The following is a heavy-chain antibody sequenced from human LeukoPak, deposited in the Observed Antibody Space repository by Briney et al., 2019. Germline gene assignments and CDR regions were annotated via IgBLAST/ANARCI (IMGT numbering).Heavy chain of an antibody. CDR1: GFTFSNYA. V-gene: IGHV3-23*01. CDR2: ISVGGDDT. Sequence: GGSLRLSCADPGFTFSNYAMNWGPEAPGEGLGRGSSISVGGDDTYYTDSVKGRFTISRDNSKSTLLLQMNSLRAEDTAVYYCAKDAISMNGIWDAFDIWGQGTMITVSS. J-gene: IGHJ3*02. D-gene: IGHD3-22*01. CDR3: AKDAISMNGIWDAFDI.